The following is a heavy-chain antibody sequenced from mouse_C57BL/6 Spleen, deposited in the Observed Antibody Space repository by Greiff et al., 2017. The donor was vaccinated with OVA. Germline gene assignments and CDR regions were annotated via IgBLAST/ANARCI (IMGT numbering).Heavy chain of an antibody. V-gene: IGHV1-19*01. CDR2: INPYNGGT. CDR3: ARSSYYGSSYVTNWYFDV. D-gene: IGHD1-1*01. Sequence: EVQLQQSGPVLVKPGASVKMSCKASGYTFTDYYMNWEKQSHGKSLEWIGVINPYNGGTSYNQKFKGKATLTVDKSSSTAYMELNSLTSEDSAVYYWARSSYYGSSYVTNWYFDVWGTGTTVTVSS. CDR1: GYTFTDYY. J-gene: IGHJ1*03.